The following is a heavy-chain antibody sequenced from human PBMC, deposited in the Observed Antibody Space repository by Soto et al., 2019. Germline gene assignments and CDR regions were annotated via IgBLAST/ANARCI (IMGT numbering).Heavy chain of an antibody. V-gene: IGHV3-21*01. J-gene: IGHJ6*02. CDR3: ARSLGVTFGGVLSYYYYGMDV. CDR1: GFTFDDYA. CDR2: ISSSSSYI. D-gene: IGHD3-16*01. Sequence: WSLRLSCAASGFTFDDYAMHWVRQAPGKGLEWLSSISSSSSYIYYADSVKGRFTISRDNAKNSLYLQMNSLRAEDTAVYYCARSLGVTFGGVLSYYYYGMDVWVQGTMATV.